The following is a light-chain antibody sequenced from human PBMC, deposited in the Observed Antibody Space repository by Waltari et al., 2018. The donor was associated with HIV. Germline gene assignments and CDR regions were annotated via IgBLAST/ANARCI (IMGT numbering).Light chain of an antibody. J-gene: IGLJ3*02. CDR2: LNK. CDR1: NSNIGSNT. V-gene: IGLV1-44*01. Sequence: QSVLTQPPSASGPPGQRVTISCSGSNSNIGSNTVSWFQQLPGTAPKLLIYLNKQRPSGVPDRIAGSKSGTSASLAISGLQSEDEAHYYCAAWDDSLNGRMFGGGTKLTVL. CDR3: AAWDDSLNGRM.